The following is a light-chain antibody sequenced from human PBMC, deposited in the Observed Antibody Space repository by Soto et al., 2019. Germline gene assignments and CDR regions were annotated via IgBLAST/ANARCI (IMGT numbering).Light chain of an antibody. Sequence: QLVLTQSPSASASLGASVKLTCTLSSGHSSYAIAWHQQQPEKGPRHLMKLNSDGSHSKGDGIPDRLSGSSSGAERYLTISRLQSEDEADYYCQTWGTGIRVFGTGTKLTVL. CDR2: LNSDGSH. J-gene: IGLJ1*01. CDR3: QTWGTGIRV. CDR1: SGHSSYA. V-gene: IGLV4-69*01.